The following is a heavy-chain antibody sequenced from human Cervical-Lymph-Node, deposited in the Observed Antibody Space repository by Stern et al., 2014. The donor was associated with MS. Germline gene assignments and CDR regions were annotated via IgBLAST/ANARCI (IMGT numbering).Heavy chain of an antibody. V-gene: IGHV4-59*01. CDR1: GGSISSYY. CDR2: IYYSGST. Sequence: QVQLQESGPGLVKPSETLSLTCTVSGGSISSYYWSWIRQPPGKGLEWIGYIYYSGSTNYNPSLKSRVTISVDTSKNQFSLKLSSVTAADTAVYYCARFRLRYWYFDLWGRGTLVTVSS. D-gene: IGHD4-17*01. CDR3: ARFRLRYWYFDL. J-gene: IGHJ2*01.